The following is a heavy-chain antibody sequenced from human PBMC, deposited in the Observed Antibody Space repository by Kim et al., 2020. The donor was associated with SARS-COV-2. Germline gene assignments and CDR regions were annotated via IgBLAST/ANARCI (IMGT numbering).Heavy chain of an antibody. D-gene: IGHD6-13*01. Sequence: SETLSLTCTVSGGSISSSSYYWGWIRQPPGKGLEWIGSIYYSGSTYYNPSLKSRVTISVDTSKNQFSLKLSSVTAADTAVYYCARLRESSPVTFTHFRTDYWGQGTLVTVSS. J-gene: IGHJ4*02. CDR3: ARLRESSPVTFTHFRTDY. CDR1: GGSISSSSYY. CDR2: IYYSGST. V-gene: IGHV4-39*01.